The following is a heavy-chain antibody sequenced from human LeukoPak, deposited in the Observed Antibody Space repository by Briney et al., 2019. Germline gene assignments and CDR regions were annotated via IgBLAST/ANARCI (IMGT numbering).Heavy chain of an antibody. CDR2: IYYSGST. J-gene: IGHJ3*02. CDR3: ARSLWGKAFDI. Sequence: RTSETLSLTCAVYGGSFSGYYWSWIRQHPGKGLEWIGYIYYSGSTYYNPSLKSRVTISVDTSKNQFSLKLSSVTAADTAVYYCARSLWGKAFDIWGQGTMVTVSS. D-gene: IGHD7-27*01. V-gene: IGHV4-31*11. CDR1: GGSFSGYY.